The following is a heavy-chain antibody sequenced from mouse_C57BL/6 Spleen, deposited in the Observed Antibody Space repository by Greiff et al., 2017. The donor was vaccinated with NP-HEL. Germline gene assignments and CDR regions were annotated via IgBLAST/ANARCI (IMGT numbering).Heavy chain of an antibody. CDR3: TRSKIELGDFDY. V-gene: IGHV1-5*01. D-gene: IGHD4-1*01. Sequence: EVQGVESGTVLARPGASVKMSCKTSGYTFTSYWMHWVNQRPGQGLEWIGAIYPGNSDTSYNQKFKGKAKLTAVTSASTAYMELSSLTNEDSAVYYCTRSKIELGDFDYWGQGTTLTVSS. CDR1: GYTFTSYW. CDR2: IYPGNSDT. J-gene: IGHJ2*01.